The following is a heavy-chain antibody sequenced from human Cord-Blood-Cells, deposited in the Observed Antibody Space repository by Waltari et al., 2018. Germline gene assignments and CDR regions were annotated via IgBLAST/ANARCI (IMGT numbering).Heavy chain of an antibody. J-gene: IGHJ3*02. CDR2: INHSGST. CDR3: ARDWGGGSYLGRSNRAFDI. V-gene: IGHV4-34*01. D-gene: IGHD1-26*01. CDR1: GGSFRGYY. Sequence: QVQLQQWGAGLLKPSETLSLTFAVYGGSFRGYYRSWIRPPPGKGLEWIGEINHSGSTNYNPSLKSRVTISVDTSKNQFSLKLSSVTAADTAVYYCARDWGGGSYLGRSNRAFDIWGQGTMVTVSS.